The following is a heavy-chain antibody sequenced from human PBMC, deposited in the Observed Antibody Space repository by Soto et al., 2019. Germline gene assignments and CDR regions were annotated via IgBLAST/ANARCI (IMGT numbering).Heavy chain of an antibody. CDR2: INHSGST. V-gene: IGHV4-34*01. J-gene: IGHJ6*02. D-gene: IGHD3-3*01. CDR1: GGSFSGYY. CDR3: ARGRRYYDFWSGYYSTKVGPPHNQYYYYYGMDV. Sequence: SETLSLTCAVYGGSFSGYYWSWIRQPPGKGLEWIGEINHSGSTNYNPSLKSRVTISVDTSKNQFSLKLSSVTAADTAVYYCARGRRYYDFWSGYYSTKVGPPHNQYYYYYGMDVWGQGTTVTVSS.